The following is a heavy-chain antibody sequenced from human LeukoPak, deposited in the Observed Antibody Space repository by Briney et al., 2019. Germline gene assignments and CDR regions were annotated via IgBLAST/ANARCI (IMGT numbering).Heavy chain of an antibody. J-gene: IGHJ4*02. CDR1: GGSITTNNKW. CDR2: IYHTGST. Sequence: SETLSLTCAVSGGSITTNNKWWSWVRRPPGKGLEWIGEIYHTGSTNFNPSLRSRVTISIDKSKSQISLNLSSVTASDTAVYYCARGLAWALDSWGQGSQVTVSS. D-gene: IGHD1-26*01. CDR3: ARGLAWALDS. V-gene: IGHV4-4*02.